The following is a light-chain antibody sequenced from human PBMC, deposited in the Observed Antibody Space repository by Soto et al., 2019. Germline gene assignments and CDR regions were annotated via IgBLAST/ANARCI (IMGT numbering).Light chain of an antibody. J-gene: IGKJ2*01. Sequence: DLPMTQSPSSLSASVGDRVTITCRASQSISSYLNWYQQKPGKAPKLLIYVDSSLQSRIPSRFSGSESGKNFTLTTSSLQPEDFATYYCQQSYSTPMYTFGQGTKLEIK. CDR2: VDS. V-gene: IGKV1-39*01. CDR3: QQSYSTPMYT. CDR1: QSISSY.